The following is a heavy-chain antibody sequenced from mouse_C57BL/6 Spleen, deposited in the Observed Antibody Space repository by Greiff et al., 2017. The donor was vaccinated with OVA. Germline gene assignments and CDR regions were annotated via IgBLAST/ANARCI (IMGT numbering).Heavy chain of an antibody. CDR2: IDPETGGT. V-gene: IGHV1-15*01. CDR1: GYTFTDYE. J-gene: IGHJ3*01. CDR3: TGDNYYGSSYAFAY. D-gene: IGHD1-1*01. Sequence: VQGVESGAELVRPGASVKLSCKASGYTFTDYEMHWVKQTPVHGLEWIGAIDPETGGTAYNQKFKGKAILTADKSSSTAYMELRSLTSEDSAVYYCTGDNYYGSSYAFAYWGQGTLVTVSA.